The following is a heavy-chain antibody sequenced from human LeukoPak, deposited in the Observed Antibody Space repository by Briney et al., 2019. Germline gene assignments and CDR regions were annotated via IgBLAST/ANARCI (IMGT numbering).Heavy chain of an antibody. CDR1: GGTFSSYA. J-gene: IGHJ6*02. CDR3: ASMVVAATSYAAHYYYYYGMDV. D-gene: IGHD2-15*01. CDR2: IIPILGIA. Sequence: EASVKVSCKASGGTFSSYAISWVRQAPGQGLEWMGRIIPILGIANYAQKFQGRVTITADKSTSTAYMELSSLRSEDTAVYCCASMVVAATSYAAHYYYYYGMDVWGQGTTVTVSS. V-gene: IGHV1-69*04.